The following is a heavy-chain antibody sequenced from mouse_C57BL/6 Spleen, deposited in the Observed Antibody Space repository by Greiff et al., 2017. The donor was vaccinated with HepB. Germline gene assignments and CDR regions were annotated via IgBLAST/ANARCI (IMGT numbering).Heavy chain of an antibody. J-gene: IGHJ1*03. CDR2: ISSGSSTI. CDR1: GFTFSDYG. Sequence: EVQLVESGGGLVKPGGSLKLSCAASGFTFSDYGMHWVRQAPEKGLEWVAYISSGSSTIYYADTVKGRFTISRDNAKNTLFLQMTSLRSEDTAMYYCAGRGRTTVVEYFDVWGTGTTVTVSS. D-gene: IGHD1-1*01. V-gene: IGHV5-17*01. CDR3: AGRGRTTVVEYFDV.